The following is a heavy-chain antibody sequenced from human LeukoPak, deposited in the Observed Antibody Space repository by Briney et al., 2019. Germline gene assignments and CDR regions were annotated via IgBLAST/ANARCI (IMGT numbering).Heavy chain of an antibody. D-gene: IGHD3-3*01. Sequence: SVKVSCKASGGTFSSYAISWVRQAPGQGLEWMGGIIPIFGTANYAQKFQGRVTITADESTSTAYMELSSLRSEDTAVYYCARHRPPLYDFSDYYGMDVWGQGTTVTVSS. V-gene: IGHV1-69*13. J-gene: IGHJ6*02. CDR3: ARHRPPLYDFSDYYGMDV. CDR1: GGTFSSYA. CDR2: IIPIFGTA.